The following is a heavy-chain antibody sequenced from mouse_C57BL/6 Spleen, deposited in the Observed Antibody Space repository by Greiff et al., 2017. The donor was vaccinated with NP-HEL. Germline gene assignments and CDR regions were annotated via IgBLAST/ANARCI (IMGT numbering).Heavy chain of an antibody. CDR2: IYPGDGDT. D-gene: IGHD1-1*01. V-gene: IGHV1-82*01. J-gene: IGHJ2*01. Sequence: QQSGPELVKPGASVKISCKASGYAFSSSWMNWVKQRPGKGLEWIGRIYPGDGDTNYNGKFKGKATLTADKSSSTAYMQLSSLTSEDSAVYFCAKTTVVAFDYWGQGTTLTVSS. CDR3: AKTTVVAFDY. CDR1: GYAFSSSW.